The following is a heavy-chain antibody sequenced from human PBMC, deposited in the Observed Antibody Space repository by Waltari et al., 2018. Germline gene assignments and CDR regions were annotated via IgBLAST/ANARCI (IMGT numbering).Heavy chain of an antibody. CDR3: AKDRELSFDY. J-gene: IGHJ4*02. D-gene: IGHD3-10*01. Sequence: VRQAPGKGLEWVAVISYDGSNKYYADSVKGRFTISRDNSENTLYLQMNSLRAEDTAVYYCAKDRELSFDYWGQGTLVTVSS. V-gene: IGHV3-30*18. CDR2: ISYDGSNK.